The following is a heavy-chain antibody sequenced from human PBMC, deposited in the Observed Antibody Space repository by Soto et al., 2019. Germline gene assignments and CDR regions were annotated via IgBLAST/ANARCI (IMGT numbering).Heavy chain of an antibody. CDR2: IIPLFGVP. D-gene: IGHD6-19*01. J-gene: IGHJ4*02. CDR1: GGTFSSYA. CDR3: ARAYSSGWSGDFDY. V-gene: IGHV1-69*12. Sequence: QVQLVQSGAEVKKPVSSVKVSCKSSGGTFSSYAINWVRQAPGQGLEWMGGIIPLFGVPNYAQKFQGRVTITAGDSTTTAYMELSSLRAEDTAVYYCARAYSSGWSGDFDYWDQGILVTVSS.